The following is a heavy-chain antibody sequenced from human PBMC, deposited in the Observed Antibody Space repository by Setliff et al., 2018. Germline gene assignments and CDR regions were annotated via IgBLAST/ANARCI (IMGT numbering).Heavy chain of an antibody. Sequence: GGSLRLSCAASGFSFSGSAVYWVRQASVKGLEWIGRIRGRTDSYATAYAASVRGRFTISRDDSKNTAYLQMNSLKTEDTAVYYCTFARDGYDVFDIWGQGTMVTV. J-gene: IGHJ3*02. CDR1: GFSFSGSA. CDR2: IRGRTDSYAT. V-gene: IGHV3-73*01. CDR3: TFARDGYDVFDI. D-gene: IGHD5-18*01.